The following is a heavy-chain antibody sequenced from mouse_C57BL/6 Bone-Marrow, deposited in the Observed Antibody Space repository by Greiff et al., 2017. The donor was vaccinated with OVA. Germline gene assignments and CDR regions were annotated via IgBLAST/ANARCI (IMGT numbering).Heavy chain of an antibody. Sequence: EVKLMESGGGLVKPGGSLKLSCAASGFTFSSYAMSWVRQTPEKRLEWVATISDGGSYTYYPDNVKGRFTISRDNAKNNLYLQMSHLKSEDTAMYYCARDSLSDYDNWYFDVWGTGTTVTVSS. CDR3: ARDSLSDYDNWYFDV. CDR2: ISDGGSYT. D-gene: IGHD2-4*01. J-gene: IGHJ1*03. V-gene: IGHV5-4*01. CDR1: GFTFSSYA.